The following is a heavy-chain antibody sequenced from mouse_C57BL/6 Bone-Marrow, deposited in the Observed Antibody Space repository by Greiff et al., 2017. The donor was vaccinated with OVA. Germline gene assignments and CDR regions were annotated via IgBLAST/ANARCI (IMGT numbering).Heavy chain of an antibody. J-gene: IGHJ2*01. CDR3: ARSARLRRFDY. CDR2: INPSNGGT. D-gene: IGHD2-4*01. Sequence: QVQLQQSGTELVKPGASVKLSCKASGYTFTSYWMHWVKQRPGQGLEWIGNINPSNGGTNYNEKFKSKATLTVDKSSSTAYMQLSSRTSEDSAVYYCARSARLRRFDYWGQGTTLTVSS. CDR1: GYTFTSYW. V-gene: IGHV1-53*01.